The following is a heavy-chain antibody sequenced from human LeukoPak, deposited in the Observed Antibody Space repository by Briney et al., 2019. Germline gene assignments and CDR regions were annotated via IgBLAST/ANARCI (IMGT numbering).Heavy chain of an antibody. CDR1: GFTFSSYA. V-gene: IGHV3-23*01. Sequence: PGGSLRLSCAASGFTFSSYAMSWVRQAPGKGREGVSAISGSGGSTYYADSVKGRFTISRDNSKNTLYLQMNSLRAEDTAVYYCAKGGTSSGWKNWGQGTLVTVSS. D-gene: IGHD6-19*01. J-gene: IGHJ4*02. CDR3: AKGGTSSGWKN. CDR2: ISGSGGST.